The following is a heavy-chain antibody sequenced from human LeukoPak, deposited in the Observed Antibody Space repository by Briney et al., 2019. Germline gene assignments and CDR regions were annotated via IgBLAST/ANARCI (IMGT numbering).Heavy chain of an antibody. Sequence: GASVKVSCKPSGYTFSNYGICWVRQAPGQGLEWVGWISAYNRKTNYAQKLQGRVTMTTDTSTTTAYMELRSLRSDDTAVYYCARVLGFRPDTLKGSDYWGQGTLVTVSS. CDR3: ARVLGFRPDTLKGSDY. CDR1: GYTFSNYG. CDR2: ISAYNRKT. V-gene: IGHV1-18*01. J-gene: IGHJ4*02.